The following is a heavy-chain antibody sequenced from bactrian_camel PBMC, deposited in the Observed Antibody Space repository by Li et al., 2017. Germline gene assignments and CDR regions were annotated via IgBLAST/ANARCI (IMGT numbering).Heavy chain of an antibody. CDR3: ATGLGASDYEYNY. J-gene: IGHJ4*01. V-gene: IGHV3S7*01. D-gene: IGHD4*01. CDR1: GFAFSVTA. CDR2: ITRDSTGT. Sequence: HVQLVESGGGLVQPGGSLRLSCAASGFAFSVTAMSWVRQAPGKGLEWVSAITRDSTGTAHADSVKGRFTVSRDNVKNTVYLQMNSLKSEDTALYYCATGLGASDYEYNYWGQGTQVTVS.